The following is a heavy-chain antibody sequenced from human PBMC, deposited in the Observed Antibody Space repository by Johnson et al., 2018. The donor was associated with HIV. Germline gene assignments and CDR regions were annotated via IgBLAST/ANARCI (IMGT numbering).Heavy chain of an antibody. J-gene: IGHJ3*02. CDR3: ARAMYTSGWSYDAFDI. D-gene: IGHD6-19*01. CDR2: IRYDGSNK. Sequence: VQLVESGGGVVQPGGSLRLSCPASGFTFSSYGMHWVRQAPGKGLEWVAFIRYDGSNKYYADSVKGRFTISRDNSKNTLYLQMNSLRAEETAVYYCARAMYTSGWSYDAFDIWGQGTKVTVSS. CDR1: GFTFSSYG. V-gene: IGHV3-30*02.